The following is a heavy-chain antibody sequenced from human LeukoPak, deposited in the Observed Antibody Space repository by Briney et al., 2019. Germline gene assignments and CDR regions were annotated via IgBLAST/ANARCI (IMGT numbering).Heavy chain of an antibody. CDR3: ARETLLYDFWSGYYAY. V-gene: IGHV1-2*02. D-gene: IGHD3-3*01. CDR2: INPNSGGT. Sequence: ASVKVSCKASGYTFTGYYMHWVRQAPGQGLEWMGWINPNSGGTNYAQKFQGRVTMTWDTSISTAYMELSRLRSDDTAVYYCARETLLYDFWSGYYAYWGQGTLVTVSS. J-gene: IGHJ4*02. CDR1: GYTFTGYY.